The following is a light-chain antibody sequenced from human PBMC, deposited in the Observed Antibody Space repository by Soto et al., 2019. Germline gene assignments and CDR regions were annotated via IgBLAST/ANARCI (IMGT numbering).Light chain of an antibody. CDR3: QQYGSSLWT. CDR2: GAS. V-gene: IGKV3-20*01. CDR1: QSVSSN. Sequence: EIVMTQSPGILSVSPWGRATLSCRASQSVSSNLAWYQQKPGQSPRLLIYGASTRATGIPVRFSGSGSGTDFTLTISRLEPEDFAVYYCQQYGSSLWTFGQGTKVDIK. J-gene: IGKJ1*01.